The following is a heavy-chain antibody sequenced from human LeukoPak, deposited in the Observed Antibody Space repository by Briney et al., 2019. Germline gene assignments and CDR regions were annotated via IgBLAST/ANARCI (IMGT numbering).Heavy chain of an antibody. D-gene: IGHD3-9*01. CDR1: GYTFTGYY. Sequence: ASVKVSCKASGYTFTGYYMHWVRQAPGQGLEWMGWINPNSGGTNYAQKFQGGVTMSTDTSTSTAYMELRSLRFDDTAIYYCAKDWHILTGRNCFDPWGQGTLVTVSS. CDR3: AKDWHILTGRNCFDP. V-gene: IGHV1-2*02. CDR2: INPNSGGT. J-gene: IGHJ5*02.